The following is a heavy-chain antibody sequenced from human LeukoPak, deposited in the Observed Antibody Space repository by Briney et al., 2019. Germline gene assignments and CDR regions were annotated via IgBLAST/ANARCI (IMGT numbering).Heavy chain of an antibody. CDR3: ARDMASIRFDT. J-gene: IGHJ5*02. D-gene: IGHD5-24*01. Sequence: GASVKVSCKAPGYTFTGPSINWVRQAPGQGLEWMGWINTNTGNPTYAQGLTGRFVFSLDTSISTTYLEITSLRTDDTAVYYCARDMASIRFDTWGQGTLVTVSS. V-gene: IGHV7-4-1*02. CDR2: INTNTGNP. CDR1: GYTFTGPS.